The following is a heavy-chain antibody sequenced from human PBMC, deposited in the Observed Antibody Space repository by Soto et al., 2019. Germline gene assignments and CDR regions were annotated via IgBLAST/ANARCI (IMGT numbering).Heavy chain of an antibody. CDR2: IYYAGTT. V-gene: IGHV4-59*08. Sequence: QVQLQESGPGLVKPSETLLLTCTVSGGSINNYYWSWIRQPPGKGLEFIGYIYYAGTTTYNPSLKSRVXXXVXSSKNQFSLKLSSVTAADTAVYYCARLGGYYQALDSWGQGTLLTVSS. CDR1: GGSINNYY. J-gene: IGHJ4*02. D-gene: IGHD3-22*01. CDR3: ARLGGYYQALDS.